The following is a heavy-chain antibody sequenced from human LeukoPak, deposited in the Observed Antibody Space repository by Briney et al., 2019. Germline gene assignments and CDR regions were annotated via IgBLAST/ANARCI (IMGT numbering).Heavy chain of an antibody. CDR2: ISGSGGST. D-gene: IGHD2-2*01. CDR1: GFTFSSYA. J-gene: IGHJ6*02. Sequence: GASLRLSCAASGFTFSSYAMSWVRQAPGKGLEWVSGISGSGGSTYYADSVKGRFTISRDNSKNTLNLQMNSLRAEDTAIYYCAKSQYQLLHTGPGMDVWGQGTTVTVSS. CDR3: AKSQYQLLHTGPGMDV. V-gene: IGHV3-23*01.